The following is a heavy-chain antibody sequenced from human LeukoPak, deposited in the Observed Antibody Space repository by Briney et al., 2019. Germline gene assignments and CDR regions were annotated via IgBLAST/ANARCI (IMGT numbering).Heavy chain of an antibody. D-gene: IGHD7-27*01. Sequence: GGSLRLSCAVSGFTFSGYTMSWVRQTPGKGLEWVSAISGGSGDITYYADSVKGRFTVSRDNSKNTLFLQLNSLGAEDTAVYYCARNLAGDYFPNWFDPWGQGTPVTVSS. CDR2: ISGGSGDIT. V-gene: IGHV3-23*01. CDR3: ARNLAGDYFPNWFDP. J-gene: IGHJ5*02. CDR1: GFTFSGYT.